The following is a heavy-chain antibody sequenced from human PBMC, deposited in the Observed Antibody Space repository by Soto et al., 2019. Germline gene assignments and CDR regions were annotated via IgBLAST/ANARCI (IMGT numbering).Heavy chain of an antibody. CDR2: IYPGDSDT. J-gene: IGHJ6*02. D-gene: IGHD6-25*01. Sequence: GESLKISCKGSGYSFTSYWLGWVRQMPGKALEWMGIIYPGDSDTRYSPSFQGQVTISADKSISTAYLQWSSLKASDTAMYYCARQGSSSGYDYYYYGMDVWGQGTTVTAP. CDR3: ARQGSSSGYDYYYYGMDV. CDR1: GYSFTSYW. V-gene: IGHV5-51*01.